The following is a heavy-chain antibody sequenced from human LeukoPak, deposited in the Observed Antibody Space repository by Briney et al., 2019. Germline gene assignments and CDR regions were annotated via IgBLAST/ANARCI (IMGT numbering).Heavy chain of an antibody. CDR3: ARTHCNSTSCYPYYFHY. J-gene: IGHJ4*02. D-gene: IGHD2-2*01. CDR2: ISSSTTYI. CDR1: GFTFSSYT. V-gene: IGHV3-21*01. Sequence: PGGSLRLSCAASGFTFSSYTMNWVRQAPGKGLEWVSSISSSTTYIFYAGSLKGRFTISRDNAKNSVYLQMNSLRAEDTAVYYCARTHCNSTSCYPYYFHYWGQGTLVTVSS.